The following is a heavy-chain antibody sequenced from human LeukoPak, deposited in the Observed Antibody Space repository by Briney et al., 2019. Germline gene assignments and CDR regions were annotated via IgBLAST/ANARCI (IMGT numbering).Heavy chain of an antibody. CDR2: FDPEDGET. CDR3: ATAVRYPGWFDP. V-gene: IGHV1-24*01. J-gene: IGHJ5*02. CDR1: GYSFTSHY. D-gene: IGHD3-9*01. Sequence: ASVKVSCKASGYSFTSHYMHWVRQAPGKGLEWMGGFDPEDGETIYAQKFQGRVTMTEDTSTDTAYMELSSLRSEDTAVYYCATAVRYPGWFDPWGQGTLVTVSS.